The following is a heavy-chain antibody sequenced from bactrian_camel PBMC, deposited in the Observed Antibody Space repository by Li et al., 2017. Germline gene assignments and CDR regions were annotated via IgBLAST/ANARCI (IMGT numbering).Heavy chain of an antibody. CDR2: IDSYGRT. V-gene: IGHV3S9*01. J-gene: IGHJ6*01. Sequence: HVQLVESGGGSVQAGGTLRLSCEPSEYPYSPGCMGWSRQVPGKGREGVAVIDSYGRTTYADSVKGRFTISRDNPKNTVYLRLNNLKTEDTGMYYCTVGGGVPDCDPGSSCGQGTQVTVS. CDR3: TVGGGVPDCDPGSS. CDR1: EYPYSPGC. D-gene: IGHD3*01.